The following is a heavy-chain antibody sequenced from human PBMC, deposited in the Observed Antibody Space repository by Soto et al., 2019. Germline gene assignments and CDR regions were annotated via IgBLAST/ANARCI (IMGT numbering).Heavy chain of an antibody. V-gene: IGHV1-8*01. CDR1: GYTFTSYD. CDR2: MNPNSGNT. CDR3: ARAYGSGSPMSHYYYYYMDV. J-gene: IGHJ6*03. D-gene: IGHD3-10*01. Sequence: GASVKVSCKASGYTFTSYDINWVRQATGQGLEWMGWMNPNSGNTGYAQKFQGRVTMTRNTSISTAYMELSSLRSEDTAVYYCARAYGSGSPMSHYYYYYMDVWGKGTMVTVSS.